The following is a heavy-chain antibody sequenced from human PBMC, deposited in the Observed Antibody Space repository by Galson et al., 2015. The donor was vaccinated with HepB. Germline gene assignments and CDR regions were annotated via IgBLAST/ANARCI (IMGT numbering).Heavy chain of an antibody. CDR2: IIPIFGTA. J-gene: IGHJ3*02. CDR1: GGTFSSYA. D-gene: IGHD6-19*01. V-gene: IGHV1-69*13. CDR3: ARALDSSGWYGQTFRKDEAFDI. Sequence: SVKVSCKASGGTFSSYAISWVRQAPGQGLEWMGGIIPIFGTANYAQKFQGRVTITADESTSTAYMELSSLRSEDTAVYYCARALDSSGWYGQTFRKDEAFDIWGQGTMVTVSS.